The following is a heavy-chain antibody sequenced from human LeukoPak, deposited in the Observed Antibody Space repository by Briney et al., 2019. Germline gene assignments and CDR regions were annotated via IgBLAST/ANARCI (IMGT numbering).Heavy chain of an antibody. D-gene: IGHD4-17*01. CDR1: GGTFSSYA. Sequence: ASVTVSCKASGGTFSSYAISWVRQAPGQGLGWMGGIIPIFGTANYAQKFQGRVTITADESTSTAYMELSSLRSEDTAVYYCARHTNDYGDYDAWGQGTLVTVSS. V-gene: IGHV1-69*13. J-gene: IGHJ5*02. CDR3: ARHTNDYGDYDA. CDR2: IIPIFGTA.